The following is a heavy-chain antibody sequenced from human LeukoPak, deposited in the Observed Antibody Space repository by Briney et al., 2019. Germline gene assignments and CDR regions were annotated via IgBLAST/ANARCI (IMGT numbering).Heavy chain of an antibody. CDR2: INHSGST. J-gene: IGHJ4*02. V-gene: IGHV4-34*01. CDR1: GGSFSGYY. D-gene: IGHD6-19*01. Sequence: KPSETLSLTCAVYGGSFSGYYWSWIRQPPGKGLEWIGEINHSGSTNYNPSLKSRVTISVDTSKNQFSLKLSSVTAADTAVYYCARHARGGGYIAVAGFSYYFDYWGQGTLVTVSS. CDR3: ARHARGGGYIAVAGFSYYFDY.